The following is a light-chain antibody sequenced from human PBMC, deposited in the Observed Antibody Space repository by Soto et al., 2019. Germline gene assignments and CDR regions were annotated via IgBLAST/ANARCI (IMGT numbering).Light chain of an antibody. CDR1: ESVSNN. J-gene: IGKJ4*01. CDR2: GAS. CDR3: QQYDYSLSLT. V-gene: IGKV3-15*01. Sequence: EKVMTQSPATLSLSLGERATLSCRASESVSNNLAWYHQRPGQAPRLLIYGASTRATGIPDRFSGSGSGTEFTLTITSLQSEDFGFYFCQQYDYSLSLTFGGGTKVDIK.